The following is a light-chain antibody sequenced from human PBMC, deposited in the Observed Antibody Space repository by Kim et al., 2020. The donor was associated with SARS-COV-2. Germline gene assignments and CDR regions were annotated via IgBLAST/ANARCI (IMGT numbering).Light chain of an antibody. CDR2: GAS. CDR3: QQYGTSLT. CDR1: QSVIKNF. V-gene: IGKV3-20*01. J-gene: IGKJ4*01. Sequence: PGERANHSCRASQSVIKNFLAYYQKQAEQAPSLLIYGASSRATGIADWISGSGSRTYFTLTSSMLEPEYAAVYYCQQYGTSLTFGRGTKVDIK.